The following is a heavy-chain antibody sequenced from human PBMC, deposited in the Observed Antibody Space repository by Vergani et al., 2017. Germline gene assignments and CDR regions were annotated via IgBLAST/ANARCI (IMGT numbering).Heavy chain of an antibody. V-gene: IGHV7-4-1*02. CDR1: GYTFTSYA. J-gene: IGHJ5*02. D-gene: IGHD3-3*01. CDR3: ARLRPYYDFWSGYKIGHNWFDP. CDR2: INTNTGNP. Sequence: QVQLVQSGAEVKKPGASVKVSCKASGYTFTSYAMNWVRQAPGQGLEWMGWINTNTGNPTYAQGFTGRFVFSLDTSVSTAYLQISSLKAEDTAVYYCARLRPYYDFWSGYKIGHNWFDPWGQGTLVTVSS.